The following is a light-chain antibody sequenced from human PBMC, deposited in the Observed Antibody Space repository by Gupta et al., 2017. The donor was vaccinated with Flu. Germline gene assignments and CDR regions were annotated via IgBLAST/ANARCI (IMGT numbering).Light chain of an antibody. CDR1: KSVGVD. J-gene: IGKJ5*01. Sequence: RATLAVSPGEGATRAGRERKSVGVDLAWYQQKPGQTPRPLIYDSSFRATGVPARFSAGGSGTEFTLTISSLQPEDFAVYYCQQVNNWPFTFGQGTRLDIK. CDR3: QQVNNWPFT. V-gene: IGKV3-15*01. CDR2: DSS.